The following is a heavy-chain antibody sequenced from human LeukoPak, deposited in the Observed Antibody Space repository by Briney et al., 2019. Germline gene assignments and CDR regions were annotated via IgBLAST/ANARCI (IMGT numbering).Heavy chain of an antibody. CDR2: INWNGGST. D-gene: IGHD6-13*01. J-gene: IGHJ4*02. Sequence: GGSLSLSCAAPGFTFDDYGMSWVRQAPGKGPEWVSGINWNGGSTGYADSVKGRFTISRDNAKNSLYLQMNSLRAEDTALYYCARDIRYSSSWLDYWGQGTLVTVSS. CDR3: ARDIRYSSSWLDY. CDR1: GFTFDDYG. V-gene: IGHV3-20*04.